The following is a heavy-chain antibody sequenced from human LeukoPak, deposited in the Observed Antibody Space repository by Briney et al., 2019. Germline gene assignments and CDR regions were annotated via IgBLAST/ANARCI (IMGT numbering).Heavy chain of an antibody. CDR2: ICGSGGST. CDR1: GFTFSSYA. J-gene: IGHJ3*02. Sequence: GGALRLSCAASGFTFSSYAMSWVRQGPGKGLEWVSAICGSGGSTYYADSVKGRFTISRDNSKNTLYLQMNSLRAEDTAVYYCAPKDDHDAFDIRGQGTMVTVSS. CDR3: APKDDHDAFDI. V-gene: IGHV3-23*01. D-gene: IGHD2-15*01.